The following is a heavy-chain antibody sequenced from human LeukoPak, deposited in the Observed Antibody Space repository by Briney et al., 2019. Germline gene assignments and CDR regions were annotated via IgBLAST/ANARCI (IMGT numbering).Heavy chain of an antibody. Sequence: GASVKVSCKASGYTFTGYYMHWVRQAPGQGLEWMGWINPNSGGTNYAQKFQGRVTMTRDTSISTAYMELSRLRSDDTAVYYCARDTFGMVRGKNLPRYYFDYWGQGTLATVSS. D-gene: IGHD3-10*01. CDR1: GYTFTGYY. J-gene: IGHJ4*02. CDR2: INPNSGGT. V-gene: IGHV1-2*02. CDR3: ARDTFGMVRGKNLPRYYFDY.